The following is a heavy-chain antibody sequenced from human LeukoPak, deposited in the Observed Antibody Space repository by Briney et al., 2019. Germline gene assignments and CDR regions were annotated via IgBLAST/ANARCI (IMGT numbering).Heavy chain of an antibody. D-gene: IGHD6-13*01. CDR3: ARGSPTGAAGTDY. J-gene: IGHJ4*02. Sequence: GGSLRLSCAASGFIFSDYYMSWIRQAPGKGLEWVSYISRSGSTIYYADSVKGRFTISRDNAKNSLYLQMNSLRAEDTAVYYCARGSPTGAAGTDYWGQGTLVTVSS. CDR1: GFIFSDYY. V-gene: IGHV3-11*01. CDR2: ISRSGSTI.